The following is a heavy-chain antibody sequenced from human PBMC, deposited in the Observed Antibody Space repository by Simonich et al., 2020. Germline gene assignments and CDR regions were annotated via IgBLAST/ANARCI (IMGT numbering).Heavy chain of an antibody. CDR1: GYSISSGYY. CDR3: ARVGYSNYYYYGMDV. Sequence: QVQLQESGPGLVKPSETLSLTCAVSGYSISSGYYWGWIRQPPGKGLEWIGCIYHRGRTYYNPSLKSRVTISVYTSKNQFSLKLSSVTAADTAVYYCARVGYSNYYYYGMDVWGQGTTVTVSS. D-gene: IGHD6-13*01. CDR2: IYHRGRT. V-gene: IGHV4-38-2*01. J-gene: IGHJ6*02.